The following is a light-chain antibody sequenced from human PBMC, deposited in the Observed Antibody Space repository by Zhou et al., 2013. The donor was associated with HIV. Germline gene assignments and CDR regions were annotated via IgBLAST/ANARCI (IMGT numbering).Light chain of an antibody. V-gene: IGKV1-39*01. J-gene: IGKJ4*01. CDR1: QNITTY. Sequence: DIQVTQSPSSLSASVGDRVTITCRASQNITTYLSWYQHKPGRAPKALIFDASSLESGVPSRFSGSGSGTDFTLTITSLQPEDFATYYCQQADTLPVTFGGGTKVEIK. CDR2: DAS. CDR3: QQADTLPVT.